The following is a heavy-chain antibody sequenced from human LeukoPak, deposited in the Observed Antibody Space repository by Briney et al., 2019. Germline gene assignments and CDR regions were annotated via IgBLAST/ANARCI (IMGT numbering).Heavy chain of an antibody. CDR2: IYSGGSA. J-gene: IGHJ4*02. V-gene: IGHV3-53*01. D-gene: IGHD3-22*01. Sequence: GGSLRLSCAASGFTVSSNYMSWVRQAPGKGLEWVSVIYSGGSAYYADSVKGRFTISRDNSKNTLYLQMNSLRAEDTAVYYCARGVDYYDSSGTIDYWGQGTLVTVSS. CDR3: ARGVDYYDSSGTIDY. CDR1: GFTVSSNY.